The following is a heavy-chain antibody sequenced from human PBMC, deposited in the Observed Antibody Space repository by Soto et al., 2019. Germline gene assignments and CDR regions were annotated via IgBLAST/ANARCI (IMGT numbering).Heavy chain of an antibody. CDR3: ARGGYYYYYGMDV. Sequence: QVQLVESGGGVVQPGRSLRLSCAASGFTFSSYAMHWVRQAPGKGLEWVAVISYDGSNKYYADSVKGRFTISRDNSKNTLYLQMNSLRAEDTAVYYWARGGYYYYYGMDVWGQGTTVTVSS. CDR2: ISYDGSNK. CDR1: GFTFSSYA. V-gene: IGHV3-30-3*01. J-gene: IGHJ6*02. D-gene: IGHD3-16*01.